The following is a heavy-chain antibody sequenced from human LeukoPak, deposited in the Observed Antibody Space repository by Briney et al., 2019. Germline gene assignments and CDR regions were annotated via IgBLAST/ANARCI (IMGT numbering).Heavy chain of an antibody. V-gene: IGHV1-69*13. Sequence: SVKVSCKASGYTFTSYYMHWVRQAPGQGLEWMGGIIPIFGTANYAQKFQGRVTITADESTSTAYMELSSLRSEDTAVYYCARLRSGWYGGDYWGQGTLVTVSS. CDR1: GYTFTSYY. CDR2: IIPIFGTA. D-gene: IGHD6-19*01. CDR3: ARLRSGWYGGDY. J-gene: IGHJ4*02.